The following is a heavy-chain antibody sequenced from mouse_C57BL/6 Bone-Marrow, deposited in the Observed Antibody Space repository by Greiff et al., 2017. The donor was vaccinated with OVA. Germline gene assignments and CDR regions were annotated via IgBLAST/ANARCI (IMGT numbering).Heavy chain of an antibody. V-gene: IGHV1-54*01. CDR2: INPGSGGT. Sequence: VQVVESGAELVRPGTSVKVSCKASGYTFTNYLIEWVKQRPGQGLEWIGVINPGSGGTNYNEKFKGKATLTADKSSSTAYMQLSSLTSEDSAVYFCAREGGYPDYWGQGTTLTVSS. D-gene: IGHD2-2*01. CDR1: GYTFTNYL. CDR3: AREGGYPDY. J-gene: IGHJ2*01.